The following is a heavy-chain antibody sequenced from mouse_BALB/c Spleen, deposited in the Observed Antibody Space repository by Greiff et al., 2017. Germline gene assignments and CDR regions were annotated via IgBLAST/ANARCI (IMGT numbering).Heavy chain of an antibody. V-gene: IGHV2-6-7*01. Sequence: QVQLQQSGPGLVAPSQSLSITCTVSGFSLTGYGVNWVRQPPGKGLEWPGMIWGDGSTDYNSALKSRLSISKDNSKSQVFLKMNSLQTDDTARYYCARAGYYEGFAYWGQGTLVTVSA. CDR3: ARAGYYEGFAY. CDR1: GFSLTGYG. J-gene: IGHJ3*01. CDR2: IWGDGST. D-gene: IGHD1-1*01.